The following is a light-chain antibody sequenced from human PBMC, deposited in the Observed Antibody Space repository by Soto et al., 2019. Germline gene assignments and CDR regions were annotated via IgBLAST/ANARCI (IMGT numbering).Light chain of an antibody. V-gene: IGLV2-8*01. J-gene: IGLJ1*01. CDR1: SSDVGGYNY. CDR3: SSYAGSKNPYV. Sequence: QSALTQPPSASGSPGQSVTISCTGTSSDVGGYNYVSWYQQHPGKAPKLMIYEVTKRPSGVPDRFSGSKSGNTASLTVSGLQAGDEGDYYCSSYAGSKNPYVFGTGTKVTVL. CDR2: EVT.